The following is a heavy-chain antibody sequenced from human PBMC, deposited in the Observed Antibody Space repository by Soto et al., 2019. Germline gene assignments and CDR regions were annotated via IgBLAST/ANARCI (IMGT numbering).Heavy chain of an antibody. CDR2: INPNSGGT. Sequence: ASVKVSCKASGYTFTGYYMHWVRQAPGQGLEWMGWINPNSGGTNYAQKFQGWVTMTRDTSISTAYMELSRLRSDDTAVYYCARDRSSSVRSYYYGMDVWGQGTTVTVSS. V-gene: IGHV1-2*04. D-gene: IGHD6-13*01. CDR1: GYTFTGYY. CDR3: ARDRSSSVRSYYYGMDV. J-gene: IGHJ6*02.